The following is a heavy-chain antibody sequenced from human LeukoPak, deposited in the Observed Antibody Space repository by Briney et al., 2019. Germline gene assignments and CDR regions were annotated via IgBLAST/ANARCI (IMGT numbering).Heavy chain of an antibody. CDR1: GFTFSSYS. J-gene: IGHJ5*02. V-gene: IGHV3-48*01. Sequence: PGGSLRLSCAASGFTFSSYSMNWVRQAPGKGLEWVSYISSSSSTIYYADSVKGRFTISRDNAKNSLYLQMNSLRAEDTAVYYCARDRGVYGDDHWGQGTLVTVSS. CDR3: ARDRGVYGDDH. CDR2: ISSSSSTI. D-gene: IGHD4-17*01.